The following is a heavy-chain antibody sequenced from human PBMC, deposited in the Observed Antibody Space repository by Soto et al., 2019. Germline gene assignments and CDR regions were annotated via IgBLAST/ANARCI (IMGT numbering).Heavy chain of an antibody. Sequence: PGESLKISCKGYGYSFTMHCTGLVRQIHGKGLEWLGIIYPGDSDTRYSPSFQGQVTFSADKSISTAYLQWSSLKASDTAMYYCVRVGLVGPTSLSNAWFDPWGQGTLVTVSS. J-gene: IGHJ5*02. D-gene: IGHD1-26*01. CDR1: GYSFTMHC. V-gene: IGHV5-51*01. CDR2: IYPGDSDT. CDR3: VRVGLVGPTSLSNAWFDP.